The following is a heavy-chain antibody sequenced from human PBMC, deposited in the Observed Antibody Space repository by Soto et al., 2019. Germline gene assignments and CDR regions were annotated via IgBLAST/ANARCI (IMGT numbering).Heavy chain of an antibody. CDR1: GFTFSDYY. J-gene: IGHJ4*02. V-gene: IGHV3-11*01. Sequence: GGSLRLSCAASGFTFSDYYMSWIRQAPGKGLEWVSYISSSGSTIYYADSVKGRFTISRDNAKNSLYLQMNSLRAEDTAVYYCARFAYSGDYVFWVDYWGQGTLVTVSS. CDR2: ISSSGSTI. D-gene: IGHD4-17*01. CDR3: ARFAYSGDYVFWVDY.